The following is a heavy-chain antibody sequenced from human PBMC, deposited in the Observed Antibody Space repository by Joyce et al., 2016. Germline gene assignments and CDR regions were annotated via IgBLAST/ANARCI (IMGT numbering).Heavy chain of an antibody. J-gene: IGHJ4*02. V-gene: IGHV4-61*01. CDR2: IYYTGST. CDR1: GGSVSSASHY. D-gene: IGHD2/OR15-2a*01. CDR3: ARVDSTLSGPDY. Sequence: QVQLQESGPGLVKPSETLSLTCTVSGGSVSSASHYWSWILQPPGKGLEWVGYIYYTGSTNYNPSLKSRVTISIDTSRSQFSLKVSSVTAADTAVYYCARVDSTLSGPDYWGQGTLVTVSS.